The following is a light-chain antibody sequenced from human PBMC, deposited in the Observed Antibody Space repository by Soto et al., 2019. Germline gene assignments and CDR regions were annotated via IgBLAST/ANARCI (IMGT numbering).Light chain of an antibody. CDR2: NVS. J-gene: IGLJ1*01. Sequence: QSVLTQAASGSGSPGQSITISCTGTSSDVGGYNYVSWYQQFPGKVPKLLIYNVSNRPSGVSNRFSGSKSGNTASLTISGLQAEDEADYFCNSSTSGSLYVFGTGTKVTVL. CDR1: SSDVGGYNY. CDR3: NSSTSGSLYV. V-gene: IGLV2-14*01.